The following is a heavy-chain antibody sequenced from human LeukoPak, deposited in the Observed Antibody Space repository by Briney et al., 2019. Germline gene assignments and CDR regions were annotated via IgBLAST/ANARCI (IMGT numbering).Heavy chain of an antibody. V-gene: IGHV3-11*04. CDR2: ISSSGSTI. Sequence: PGGSLRLSCAASGFTFSDYYMRWIRQAPGKGLEWVSYISSSGSTIYYADSVKGRFTISRDNAKNSLYLQMNSLRAEDTAVYYCASGLGDGYNPFDYWGQGTLVTVSS. CDR1: GFTFSDYY. CDR3: ASGLGDGYNPFDY. J-gene: IGHJ4*02. D-gene: IGHD5-24*01.